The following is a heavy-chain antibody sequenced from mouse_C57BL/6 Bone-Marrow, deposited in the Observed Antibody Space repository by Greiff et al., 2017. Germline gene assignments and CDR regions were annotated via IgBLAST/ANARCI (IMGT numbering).Heavy chain of an antibody. CDR3: ARSWLPYAMDY. Sequence: VQLKESGPELVKPGASVKISCKASGYTFTDYYMNWVKQSHGKSLEWIGDINPNNGGTSYNQKFKGKATLTVDKSSSTAYMELRSLTSEDSAVYYCARSWLPYAMDYWGQGTSVTVSS. J-gene: IGHJ4*01. CDR2: INPNNGGT. CDR1: GYTFTDYY. D-gene: IGHD2-2*01. V-gene: IGHV1-26*01.